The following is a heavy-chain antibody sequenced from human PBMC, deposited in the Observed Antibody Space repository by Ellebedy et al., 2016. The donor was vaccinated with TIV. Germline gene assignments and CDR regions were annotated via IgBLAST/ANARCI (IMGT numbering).Heavy chain of an antibody. CDR1: GFTFDDYA. Sequence: GGSLRLSCAASGFTFDDYAMHWVRQAPGKGLEWVSGIGWNGDSMDYVDSVKGRFTISRDNAKNSLYLQMNGLRAEDTALYYCAKGIFQCYSSNYFDDWGQGTLVTVSS. V-gene: IGHV3-9*01. D-gene: IGHD6-13*01. J-gene: IGHJ4*02. CDR2: IGWNGDSM. CDR3: AKGIFQCYSSNYFDD.